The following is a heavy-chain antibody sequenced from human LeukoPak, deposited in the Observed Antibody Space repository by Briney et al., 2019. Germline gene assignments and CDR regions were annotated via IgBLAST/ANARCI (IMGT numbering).Heavy chain of an antibody. CDR2: ISWNSGSI. Sequence: GGSLRLSCAASGFTFDDYAMHWVRQAPGKGLEWVSGISWNSGSIGYADSVKGRFTISRDNAKNSLYLQMNSLRAEDTAVYYCARGVIVGATFPGYYYYMDVWGKGTPVTVSS. D-gene: IGHD1-26*01. V-gene: IGHV3-9*01. CDR3: ARGVIVGATFPGYYYYMDV. CDR1: GFTFDDYA. J-gene: IGHJ6*03.